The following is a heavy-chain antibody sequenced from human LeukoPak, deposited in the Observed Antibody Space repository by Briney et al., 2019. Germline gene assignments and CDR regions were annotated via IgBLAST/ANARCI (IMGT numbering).Heavy chain of an antibody. CDR1: GYTFTNYDYG. J-gene: IGHJ4*02. CDR2: ISATNGNT. V-gene: IGHV1-18*01. D-gene: IGHD2/OR15-2a*01. CDR3: ARVYGYNIGIYYFAD. Sequence: ASVKVSCKASGYTFTNYDYGISWVRQAPGQGLEWVGWISATNGNTKYVQEFQGRVSMTTDTSTNTAYMELRSLRSDDTAVYFCARVYGYNIGIYYFADWGQGTLVTVSS.